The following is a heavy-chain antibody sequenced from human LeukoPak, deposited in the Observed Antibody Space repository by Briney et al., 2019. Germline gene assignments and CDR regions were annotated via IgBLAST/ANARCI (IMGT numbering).Heavy chain of an antibody. CDR1: GGSINSGGYS. CDR3: ACYYDFWSGYYNNWFDP. CDR2: ISSTGST. D-gene: IGHD3-3*01. J-gene: IGHJ5*02. Sequence: SETLSLTCAVSGGSINSGGYSWSWIRQPPGKGLEWIGYISSTGSTYYNPSLKSRLSISLDTSKNQFSLKLSSVTAADTAVYYCACYYDFWSGYYNNWFDPWGQGTLVTVSS. V-gene: IGHV4-30-4*07.